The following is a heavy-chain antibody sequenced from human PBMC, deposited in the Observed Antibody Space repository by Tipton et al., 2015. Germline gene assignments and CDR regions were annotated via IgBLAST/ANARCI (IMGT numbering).Heavy chain of an antibody. V-gene: IGHV4-59*01. J-gene: IGHJ6*02. CDR3: ARDLEHGMDV. CDR2: ISYTDTT. D-gene: IGHD5-24*01. CDR1: GDSINRNY. Sequence: TLSLTCSVSGDSINRNYWSWIRQPPGKALEWIGYISYTDTTHYNPSLKSRVTISLDSSKNQFSLKLSSVTAADTAVYYCARDLEHGMDVWGQGTTVTVSS.